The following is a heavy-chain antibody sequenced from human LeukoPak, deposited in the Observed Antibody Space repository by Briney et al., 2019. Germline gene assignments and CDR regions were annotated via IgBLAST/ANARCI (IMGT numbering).Heavy chain of an antibody. V-gene: IGHV3-23*01. Sequence: GGSLRLSCAASGFTFSSYGMSWVRQAPGKGLEWVSAISGSGGSTYYADSVKGRFTISRDNSKNTLYVQMNSLRVEDTAVYYCAKDQEWLPPHYFDYWGQGTLVTVAS. CDR3: AKDQEWLPPHYFDY. CDR1: GFTFSSYG. J-gene: IGHJ4*02. CDR2: ISGSGGST. D-gene: IGHD3-3*01.